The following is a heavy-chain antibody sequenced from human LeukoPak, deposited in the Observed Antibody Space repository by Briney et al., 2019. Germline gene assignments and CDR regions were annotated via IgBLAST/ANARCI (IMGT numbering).Heavy chain of an antibody. CDR1: GFTFGTYW. Sequence: GGSLRLSCAASGFTFGTYWMTWVRLAPGKGLEWLANIKQDGSEKYYEDSVKGRFTISRDNAKNSLYLQMNSLRAEDTAVYYCAELGITMIGGVWGKGTTVTISS. J-gene: IGHJ6*04. D-gene: IGHD3-10*02. CDR2: IKQDGSEK. CDR3: AELGITMIGGV. V-gene: IGHV3-7*01.